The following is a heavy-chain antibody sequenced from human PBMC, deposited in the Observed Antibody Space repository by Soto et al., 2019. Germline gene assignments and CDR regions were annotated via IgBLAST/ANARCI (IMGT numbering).Heavy chain of an antibody. J-gene: IGHJ6*02. CDR2: ISGSGGST. CDR1: GFTFSSYA. V-gene: IGHV3-23*01. CDR3: AGIAVAATGYYYYYGMDV. Sequence: EVQLLESGGGLVQPGGSLRLSCAASGFTFSSYAMSWVRQAPGKGLEWVSAISGSGGSTYYADSVKGRFTISRDNSKNTLYLQMNSLRAEDTAVYYCAGIAVAATGYYYYYGMDVWGQGTTVTVSS. D-gene: IGHD6-19*01.